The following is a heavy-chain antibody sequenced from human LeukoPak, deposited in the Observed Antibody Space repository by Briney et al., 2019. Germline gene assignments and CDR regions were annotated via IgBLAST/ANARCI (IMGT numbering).Heavy chain of an antibody. V-gene: IGHV3-23*01. CDR2: TSSSGETA. CDR3: AKDRPNYYGTNGHYYRRDGDC. J-gene: IGHJ4*02. D-gene: IGHD3-22*01. Sequence: GGSLRLSCVASGFTFSSYAMSWVRQAAGKGLEWVSSTSSSGETAYYADSVKGRFTISRDNSRNTLYLQMNSLRAEDTAVYYCAKDRPNYYGTNGHYYRRDGDCWGQGTLVTVSS. CDR1: GFTFSSYA.